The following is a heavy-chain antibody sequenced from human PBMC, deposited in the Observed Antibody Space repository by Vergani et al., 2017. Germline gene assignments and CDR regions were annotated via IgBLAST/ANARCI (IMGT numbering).Heavy chain of an antibody. CDR1: GGTFSSYA. CDR2: IIPIFGTA. J-gene: IGHJ4*02. Sequence: QVQLVQSGAEVKKPGSSVKVSCKASGGTFSSYAISWVRQAPGQGIEWMGGIIPIFGTANYAQKFQGRVTITADESTSTAYMELSSLRSEDTAVYYCARDLQNYDFWSGYYGYWGQGTLVTVSS. V-gene: IGHV1-69*01. D-gene: IGHD3-3*01. CDR3: ARDLQNYDFWSGYYGY.